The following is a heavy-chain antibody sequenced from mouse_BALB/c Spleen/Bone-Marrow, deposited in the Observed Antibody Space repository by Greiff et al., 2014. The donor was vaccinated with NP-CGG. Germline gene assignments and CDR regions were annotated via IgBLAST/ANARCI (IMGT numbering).Heavy chain of an antibody. J-gene: IGHJ1*01. D-gene: IGHD2-14*01. CDR3: NRYDWYFDV. CDR1: GFNIKDYH. CDR2: IDPENGDT. V-gene: IGHV14-4*02. Sequence: VQLQQPGAELVRSGASVKLSCTASGFNIKDYHMHWVKQRPEQGLEWIGWIDPENGDTEYAPKFQGKATMTADTSSNTAYLQLSSLTSEDTAVYYCNRYDWYFDVWGAGTTVTVSS.